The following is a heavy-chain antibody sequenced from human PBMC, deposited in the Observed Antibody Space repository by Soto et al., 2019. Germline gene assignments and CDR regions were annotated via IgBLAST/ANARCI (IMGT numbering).Heavy chain of an antibody. CDR2: IYSSGST. J-gene: IGHJ4*02. V-gene: IGHV4-39*01. D-gene: IGHD3-16*02. Sequence: SETLSLTCTVSGDSISSNTYYWDWIRQPPGEGLEWIGSIYSSGSTYYNPSLKSRVSISVDTSKNQVSLKLTSVTAADTAVYFCAKNLNLYSPFDYWGQGTLVTVSS. CDR1: GDSISSNTYY. CDR3: AKNLNLYSPFDY.